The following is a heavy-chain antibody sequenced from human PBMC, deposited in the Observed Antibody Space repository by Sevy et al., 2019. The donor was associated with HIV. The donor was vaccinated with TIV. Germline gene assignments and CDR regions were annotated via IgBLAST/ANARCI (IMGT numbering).Heavy chain of an antibody. CDR3: AREAGYSAKNGAFAF. Sequence: GGSLRLSCAASGLTFRSHAMHWVRQAPGKGLEWVTVISYDGAVRYYGESVKGRFTVSRDNSKNTLYLQMNSLRPDDTAVYYCAREAGYSAKNGAFAFWGQGTMVTVSS. D-gene: IGHD1-26*01. CDR1: GLTFRSHA. J-gene: IGHJ3*01. CDR2: ISYDGAVR. V-gene: IGHV3-30-3*01.